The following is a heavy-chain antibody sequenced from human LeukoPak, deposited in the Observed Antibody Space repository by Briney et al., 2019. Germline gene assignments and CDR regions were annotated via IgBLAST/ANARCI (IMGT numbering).Heavy chain of an antibody. CDR2: INHSGST. CDR3: AGASSGYYLGGYFDY. Sequence: SETLSLTCAVYGGSFSGYYWSWIRQPPGKGLEWIGEINHSGSTNYNPSLKSRVIISVDTSKNQFSLKLSSVTAADTAVYYCAGASSGYYLGGYFDYWGQGTLVTVSS. V-gene: IGHV4-34*01. CDR1: GGSFSGYY. D-gene: IGHD3-22*01. J-gene: IGHJ4*02.